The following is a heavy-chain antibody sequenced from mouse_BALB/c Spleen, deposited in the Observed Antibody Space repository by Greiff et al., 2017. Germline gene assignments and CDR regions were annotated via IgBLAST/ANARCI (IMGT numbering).Heavy chain of an antibody. CDR2: ISSGGGNT. D-gene: IGHD1-1*01. CDR3: ALLLRPPYYYAMDY. Sequence: EVKLQESGGGLVKPGGSLKLSCAASGFTFSSYTMSWVRQTPEKRLEWVATISSGGGNTYYPDSVKGRFTISRDNAKNNLYLQMSSLRSEDTALYYCALLLRPPYYYAMDYWGQGTSVTVSS. J-gene: IGHJ4*01. CDR1: GFTFSSYT. V-gene: IGHV5-9*03.